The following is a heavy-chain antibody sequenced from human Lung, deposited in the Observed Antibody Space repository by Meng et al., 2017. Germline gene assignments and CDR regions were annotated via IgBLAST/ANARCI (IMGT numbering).Heavy chain of an antibody. CDR2: IDPNNDHT. CDR1: GYTFAAYW. D-gene: IGHD6-13*01. Sequence: QGQLAQSGPEVKKPGASVKLSCKPSGYTFAAYWIHWLRQAPGQGLEWMGRIDPNNDHTQYAQNFQGRVTMTSDTSISTVYMELNGLRSDDTAVYYCARDEDISAAGKLFGDYWGQGTLVTVSS. V-gene: IGHV1-2*06. J-gene: IGHJ4*02. CDR3: ARDEDISAAGKLFGDY.